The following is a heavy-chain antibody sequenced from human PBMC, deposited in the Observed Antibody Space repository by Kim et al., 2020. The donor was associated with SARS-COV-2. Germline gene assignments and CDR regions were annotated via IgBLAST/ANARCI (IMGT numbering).Heavy chain of an antibody. J-gene: IGHJ4*02. D-gene: IGHD6-13*01. CDR1: GFTFSDYY. CDR3: ARCSSSWSSR. Sequence: GGSLRLSCAASGFTFSDYYMSWIRQAPGKGLEWLSYITSSGSYTNYADSVKGRFTISRHNAKNSLYLQMNSLRAEDTAVYYCARCSSSWSSRWGQGTLVTVSS. CDR2: ITSSGSYT. V-gene: IGHV3-11*06.